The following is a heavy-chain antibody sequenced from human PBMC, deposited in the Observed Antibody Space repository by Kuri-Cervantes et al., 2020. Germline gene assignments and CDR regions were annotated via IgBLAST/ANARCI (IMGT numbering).Heavy chain of an antibody. CDR2: ISSNGNSI. D-gene: IGHD3-10*01. J-gene: IGHJ4*02. V-gene: IGHV3-48*01. Sequence: GGSLRLSCAASGFALWSFPMNWVRQAPGKGLEWVAWISSNGNSIYYADSVKGRFTISRDSDENSLYLQMNSLRAEDTAVYYCARDWESGSLYNHFDYWGQGALVTVSS. CDR3: ARDWESGSLYNHFDY. CDR1: GFALWSFP.